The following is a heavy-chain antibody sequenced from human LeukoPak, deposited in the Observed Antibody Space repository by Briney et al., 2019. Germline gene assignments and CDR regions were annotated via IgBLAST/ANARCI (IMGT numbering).Heavy chain of an antibody. CDR2: INPNSGGT. J-gene: IGHJ3*02. V-gene: IGHV1-2*02. CDR3: AREVGGSYYAFDI. Sequence: ASVKVSCKASGYTFTGYYMHWVRQAPGQGLEWMGWINPNSGGTNYAQKFQGRVTMTRDTSISTAYMELSRLRYDDAAMYFCAREVGGSYYAFDIWGQGTMVTVSS. D-gene: IGHD1-26*01. CDR1: GYTFTGYY.